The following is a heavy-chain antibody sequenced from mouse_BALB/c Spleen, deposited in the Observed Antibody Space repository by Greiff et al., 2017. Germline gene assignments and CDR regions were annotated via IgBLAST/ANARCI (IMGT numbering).Heavy chain of an antibody. V-gene: IGHV1S135*01. CDR3: ARDSSGYRFAY. CDR2: IDPFNGGT. CDR1: GYSFTSYY. Sequence: VQLKQSGPELMKPGASVKISCKASGYSFTSYYMHWVKQSHGKSLEWIGYIDPFNGGTSYNQKFKGKATLTVDKSSSTAYMHLSSLTSEDSAVYYCARDSSGYRFAYWGQGTLVTVSA. J-gene: IGHJ3*01. D-gene: IGHD3-2*01.